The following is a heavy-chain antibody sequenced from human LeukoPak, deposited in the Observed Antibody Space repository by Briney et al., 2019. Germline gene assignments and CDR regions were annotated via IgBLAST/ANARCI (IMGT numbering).Heavy chain of an antibody. Sequence: GGSLRLSCAASTFTFSSYSMNWVRQAPGKGLEWVSSISGSTSYIYYADSVKGRFTISRDNAKNSLYLQMNSLRAEDTAVYYCARNTEVWFGELYGYFDYWGQGTLVTVSS. V-gene: IGHV3-21*01. J-gene: IGHJ4*02. CDR1: TFTFSSYS. D-gene: IGHD3-10*01. CDR3: ARNTEVWFGELYGYFDY. CDR2: ISGSTSYI.